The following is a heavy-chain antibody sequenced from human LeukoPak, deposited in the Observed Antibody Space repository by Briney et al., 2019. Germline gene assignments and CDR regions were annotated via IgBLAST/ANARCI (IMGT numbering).Heavy chain of an antibody. J-gene: IGHJ4*02. Sequence: SETLPLTCTVSGGSISSYYWSWIRQPPGKGLEWIGYIYYSGNTNYNPSLKSRVTISVDTSKNQFSLKLSSVTAADTAVYYCARVGGSYYFDYWGQGTLVTVSS. CDR1: GGSISSYY. D-gene: IGHD1-26*01. V-gene: IGHV4-59*01. CDR3: ARVGGSYYFDY. CDR2: IYYSGNT.